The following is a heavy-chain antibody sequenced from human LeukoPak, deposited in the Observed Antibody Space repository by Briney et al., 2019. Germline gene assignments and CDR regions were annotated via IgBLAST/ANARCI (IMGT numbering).Heavy chain of an antibody. V-gene: IGHV3-23*01. D-gene: IGHD3-9*01. CDR1: GFTFSSYA. CDR3: AKDQSYGILTGPMGY. J-gene: IGHJ4*02. Sequence: PGGSLRLSCAASGFTFSSYAMSWVRQAPGKGLEWVSAISGSGGSTYYADSVKGRFTISRDNSKNTLYLQMNSLRGEDTAVYYCAKDQSYGILTGPMGYWGQGTLVTVSS. CDR2: ISGSGGST.